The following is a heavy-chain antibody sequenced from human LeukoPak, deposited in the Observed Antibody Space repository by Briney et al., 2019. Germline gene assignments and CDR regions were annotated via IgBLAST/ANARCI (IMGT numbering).Heavy chain of an antibody. J-gene: IGHJ6*03. CDR1: GGSISSYY. D-gene: IGHD1-26*01. CDR2: IYYSGST. Sequence: PSETLSLTCTVSGGSISSYYWSWIRQPPGKGLEWIGYIYYSGSTNYNPSLKSRVTISVDTSKNQFSLKLSSVTAADTAVYYCARDPGMEGARSTRHYMDVWGKGTTVTVSS. V-gene: IGHV4-59*01. CDR3: ARDPGMEGARSTRHYMDV.